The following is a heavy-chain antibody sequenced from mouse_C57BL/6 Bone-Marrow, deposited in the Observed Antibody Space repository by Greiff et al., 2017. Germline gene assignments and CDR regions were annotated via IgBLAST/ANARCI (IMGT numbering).Heavy chain of an antibody. CDR3: ARRAGTSQSAWFAY. Sequence: QVQLQQPGAELVMPGASVKLSCKASGYTFTSYWMHWVKQRPGQGLEWIGEIDPSDSYTNYNQKFKGKSTLTVDKSSSTAYMQLSSLTSEDSAVYYCARRAGTSQSAWFAYWGQGTLVTVSA. CDR1: GYTFTSYW. V-gene: IGHV1-69*01. D-gene: IGHD3-3*01. J-gene: IGHJ3*01. CDR2: IDPSDSYT.